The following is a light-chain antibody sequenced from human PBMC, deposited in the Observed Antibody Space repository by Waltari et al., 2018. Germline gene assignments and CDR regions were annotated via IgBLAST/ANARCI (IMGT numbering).Light chain of an antibody. CDR2: LGS. V-gene: IGKV2-28*01. Sequence: DIGMTQSPLSLAVTPGEPASISCRSSRSLQHFNGNHYLDWYLQKPGQPPQLLIYLGSTRASGVPDRFSGRGSGTYFTLKISRVEAEDVGVYYCMQGLQTPWTFGQGTKVEIK. CDR3: MQGLQTPWT. J-gene: IGKJ1*01. CDR1: RSLQHFNGNHY.